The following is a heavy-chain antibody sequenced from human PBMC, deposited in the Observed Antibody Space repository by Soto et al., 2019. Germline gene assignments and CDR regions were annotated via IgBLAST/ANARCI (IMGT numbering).Heavy chain of an antibody. D-gene: IGHD5-12*01. CDR3: ARSPSGYDIDY. J-gene: IGHJ4*02. CDR2: IYYSGST. CDR1: GGSISSYY. Sequence: SETLSLTCTVSGGSISSYYWSWIRQPPGKGLEWIGYIYYSGSTNYNPSLKSRVTISVGTSKNQFSLKLSSVTAADTAVYYCARSPSGYDIDYWGQGTLVTVSS. V-gene: IGHV4-59*01.